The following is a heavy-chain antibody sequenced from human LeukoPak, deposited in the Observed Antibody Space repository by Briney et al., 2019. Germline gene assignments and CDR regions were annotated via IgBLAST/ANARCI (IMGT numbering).Heavy chain of an antibody. Sequence: QPGGSLRLSCAASGFTFSSYEMNWVRQAPGKGLEWVSYISSSGSTLYYADSVKGRFTISRDNAKNSLYLQMNSLRAEDTAVYYCARGAILRYFDWLSPYYGMDVWGKGTTVTVSS. V-gene: IGHV3-48*03. D-gene: IGHD3-9*01. CDR1: GFTFSSYE. CDR3: ARGAILRYFDWLSPYYGMDV. J-gene: IGHJ6*04. CDR2: ISSSGSTL.